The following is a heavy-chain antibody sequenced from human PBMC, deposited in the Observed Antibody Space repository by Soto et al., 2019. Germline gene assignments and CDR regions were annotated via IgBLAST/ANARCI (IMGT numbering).Heavy chain of an antibody. J-gene: IGHJ3*02. CDR3: AVNYGGNPLIAFDI. Sequence: SVKVSCKASGGTFSSYAISWVRQAPGQGLEWMGGIIPIFGTANYAQKFQGRVTITADESTSTAYMELSSLRSEDTAVYYCAVNYGGNPLIAFDIWGQGTMVTVSS. V-gene: IGHV1-69*13. CDR2: IIPIFGTA. D-gene: IGHD4-17*01. CDR1: GGTFSSYA.